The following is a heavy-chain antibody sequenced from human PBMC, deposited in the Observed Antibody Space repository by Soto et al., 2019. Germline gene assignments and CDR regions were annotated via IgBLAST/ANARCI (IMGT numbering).Heavy chain of an antibody. Sequence: PSETLSLTCTVSGGSISSYYWSWIRQPPGKGLEWIGYIYYSGSTNYNPSLKSRVTISVDTSKNQFSLKLSSVTAADTAVYYCARDRPGYCSGGSCYRYFDYWGQGTLVTVSS. V-gene: IGHV4-59*01. CDR1: GGSISSYY. CDR3: ARDRPGYCSGGSCYRYFDY. D-gene: IGHD2-15*01. J-gene: IGHJ4*02. CDR2: IYYSGST.